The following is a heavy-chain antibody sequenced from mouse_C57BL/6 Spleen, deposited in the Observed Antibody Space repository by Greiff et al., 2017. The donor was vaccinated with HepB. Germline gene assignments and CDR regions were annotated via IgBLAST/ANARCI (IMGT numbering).Heavy chain of an antibody. J-gene: IGHJ3*01. D-gene: IGHD1-1*01. Sequence: VQLKQSGAELVRPGASVKLSCTASGFNIKDYYMYWVKQRPEKGLEWIGRIDPEDGDTEYAPKFQGKATMTADTSSNTAYLQLSSLTSEDTAVYYCTTGYYGSSSWFAYWGQGTLVTVSA. CDR2: IDPEDGDT. CDR1: GFNIKDYY. V-gene: IGHV14-1*01. CDR3: TTGYYGSSSWFAY.